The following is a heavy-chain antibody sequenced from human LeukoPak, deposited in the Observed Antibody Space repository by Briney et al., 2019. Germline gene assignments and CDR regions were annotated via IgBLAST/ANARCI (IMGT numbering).Heavy chain of an antibody. CDR2: IKQDGSEK. D-gene: IGHD1-26*01. J-gene: IGHJ4*02. CDR3: AREKWGSGSYTFYNY. CDR1: GFTFSSYW. Sequence: GGSLRLSCAASGFTFSSYWMSWVRQAPGKGLEWVANIKQDGSEKYYVDSVKGRFTISRDNAKNSLYLQMNSLRAEDTAVYYCAREKWGSGSYTFYNYWGQGTLVTVSS. V-gene: IGHV3-7*01.